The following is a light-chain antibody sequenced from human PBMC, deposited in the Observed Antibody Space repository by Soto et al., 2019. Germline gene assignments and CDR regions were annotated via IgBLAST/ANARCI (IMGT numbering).Light chain of an antibody. CDR3: SSFTRSSTWL. CDR2: DVN. CDR1: SSDVGGYNY. Sequence: QSVLTQPASVSGSPGQSITISCTGTSSDVGGYNYVSWYQQHPGKAPKLMIYDVNNRPSGTSYRFSGSKSGNTASLTISGLQAEDEADYYCSSFTRSSTWLFGGGTKLTVL. V-gene: IGLV2-14*03. J-gene: IGLJ3*02.